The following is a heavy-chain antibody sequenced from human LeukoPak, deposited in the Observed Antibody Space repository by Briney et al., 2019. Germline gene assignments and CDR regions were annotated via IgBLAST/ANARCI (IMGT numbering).Heavy chain of an antibody. CDR2: ISGSGGST. Sequence: GGSLRLSCAASGFTFSSYAMSWVRQAPGKGLEWVSAISGSGGSTYYADSVKGRFTISRDNSKNTLYLQMNSLGAEDTAVYYCAKAERYYYDSSGYTWGQGTLVTVSS. CDR3: AKAERYYYDSSGYT. CDR1: GFTFSSYA. V-gene: IGHV3-23*01. J-gene: IGHJ5*02. D-gene: IGHD3-22*01.